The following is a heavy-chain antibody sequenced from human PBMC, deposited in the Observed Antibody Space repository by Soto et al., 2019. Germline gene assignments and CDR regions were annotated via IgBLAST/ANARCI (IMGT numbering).Heavy chain of an antibody. J-gene: IGHJ4*02. V-gene: IGHV1-18*01. Sequence: ASVQVYCPASGSTFTSDGISWVRRATGQGLEWMGWISAYNGNTNYAQKLQGRVTMTTDTSTSTAYMGLRSLRSDDTAVYYCASQNRSGWYWWARDYRGQGTPVTVSS. CDR3: ASQNRSGWYWWARDY. D-gene: IGHD6-19*01. CDR2: ISAYNGNT. CDR1: GSTFTSDG.